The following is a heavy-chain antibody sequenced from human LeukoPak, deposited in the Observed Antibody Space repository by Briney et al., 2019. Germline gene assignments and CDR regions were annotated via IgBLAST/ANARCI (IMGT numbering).Heavy chain of an antibody. CDR1: SGSISKQY. CDR3: TRDSGTTGEVKFDP. Sequence: SETLSLTCTVSSGSISKQYWTWVRQSAGKGLEWIGRIYGDGTITYNPSLKSRVTMSVDTSKNQFSLRLTSVTAADTAMYYCTRDSGTTGEVKFDPWGQGILVTVSS. CDR2: IYGDGTI. D-gene: IGHD3-10*01. V-gene: IGHV4-4*07. J-gene: IGHJ5*02.